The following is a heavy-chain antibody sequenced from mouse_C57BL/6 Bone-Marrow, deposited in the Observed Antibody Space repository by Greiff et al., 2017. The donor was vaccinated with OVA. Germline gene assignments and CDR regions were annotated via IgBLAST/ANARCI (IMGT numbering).Heavy chain of an antibody. CDR2: ISSGGSYT. CDR1: GFTFSSYG. D-gene: IGHD2-3*01. CDR3: AGRDDGTRDYFDY. V-gene: IGHV5-6*01. J-gene: IGHJ2*01. Sequence: EVQLQESGGDLVKPGGSLKLSCAASGFTFSSYGMSWVRQTPDKRLEWVATISSGGSYTYYPDSVKGRLPISRDNAKNTLYLQMSSLKSEDTAMYYCAGRDDGTRDYFDYWGQGTTLTVSS.